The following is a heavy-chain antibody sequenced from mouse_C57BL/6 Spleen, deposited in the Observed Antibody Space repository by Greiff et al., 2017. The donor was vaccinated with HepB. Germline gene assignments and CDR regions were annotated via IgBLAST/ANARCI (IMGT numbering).Heavy chain of an antibody. V-gene: IGHV7-3*01. CDR1: GFTLTDYY. Sequence: EVKLVESGGGLVQPGGSLSLSCAASGFTLTDYYMSWVRQPPGKALEWLGFIRNKANGYTTEYSASVKGQFTISRDNSQSILYLQMNALRAEDSATYYCASVYGSYAWYFDVWGTGTTVTVSS. CDR2: IRNKANGYTT. CDR3: ASVYGSYAWYFDV. J-gene: IGHJ1*03. D-gene: IGHD2-1*01.